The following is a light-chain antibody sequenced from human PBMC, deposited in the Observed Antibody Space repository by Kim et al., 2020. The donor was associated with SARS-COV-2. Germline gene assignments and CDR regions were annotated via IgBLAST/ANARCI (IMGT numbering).Light chain of an antibody. CDR3: CSYAGSYTFVV. CDR2: DVS. J-gene: IGLJ2*01. Sequence: QSVTISCTGTSSDVGGYNYVSWYQQHPGKAPKLMIYDVSKRPSGVPDRFSGSKSGNTAPLTISGLQAEDEADYYCCSYAGSYTFVVFGGGTQLTVL. V-gene: IGLV2-11*01. CDR1: SSDVGGYNY.